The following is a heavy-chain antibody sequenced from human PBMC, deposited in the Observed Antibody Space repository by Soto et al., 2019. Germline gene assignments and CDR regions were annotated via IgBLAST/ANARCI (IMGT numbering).Heavy chain of an antibody. CDR3: AKDLVTEFYSSSWYMIGRAAYNWFDP. J-gene: IGHJ5*02. Sequence: EVQLLESGGGLVQPGGSLRLSCAASGFTFSSYAMSWVRQAPGKGLEWVSAISGSGGSTYYADSVKGRFTISRDNSKNTLYLQMNSLRAEDTAVYYCAKDLVTEFYSSSWYMIGRAAYNWFDPWGQGTLVTVSS. CDR1: GFTFSSYA. CDR2: ISGSGGST. D-gene: IGHD6-13*01. V-gene: IGHV3-23*01.